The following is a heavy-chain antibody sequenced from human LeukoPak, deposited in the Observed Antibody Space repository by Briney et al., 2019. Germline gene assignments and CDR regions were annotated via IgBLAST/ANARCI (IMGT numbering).Heavy chain of an antibody. CDR1: GGSISSGGYY. J-gene: IGHJ4*02. D-gene: IGHD3-22*01. CDR2: IYYSGST. Sequence: PSQTLFLTCTVSGGSISSGGYYWSWIRQHPGEGLEWIGYIYYSGSTYYNPSLKSRVTISVDTSKNQFSLKLSSVTAADTAVYYCASTDTYYYDSSGLDYWGQGTLVTVSS. V-gene: IGHV4-31*03. CDR3: ASTDTYYYDSSGLDY.